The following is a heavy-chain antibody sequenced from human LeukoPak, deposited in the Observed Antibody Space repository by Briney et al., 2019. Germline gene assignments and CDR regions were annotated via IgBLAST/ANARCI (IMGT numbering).Heavy chain of an antibody. CDR2: VIPIFGTA. CDR1: GGTFSSYA. Sequence: GASVKVSCKASGGTFSSYAIGWVRQAPGQGLEWMGGVIPIFGTANYAQKFQGRVTITADESTSTAYVELSSLRSEDTAVSYCGAGVWQQLVNYYYMDVWGKGTTVTVSS. J-gene: IGHJ6*03. CDR3: GAGVWQQLVNYYYMDV. D-gene: IGHD6-13*01. V-gene: IGHV1-69*13.